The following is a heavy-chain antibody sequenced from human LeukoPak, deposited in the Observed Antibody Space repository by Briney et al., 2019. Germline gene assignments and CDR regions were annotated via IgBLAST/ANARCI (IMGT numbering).Heavy chain of an antibody. CDR1: GYTFTAAF. CDR3: ARDGVFGTDFDAFDL. D-gene: IGHD3-3*01. J-gene: IGHJ3*01. CDR2: FATNDGRT. V-gene: IGHV1-2*02. Sequence: ALVKVSCKTSGYTFTAAFLHWVRQAPGHGLEWIGWFATNDGRTKYAERFQGRVSMTRDTYTSSAYMELSSLTSDDTAVYYCARDGVFGTDFDAFDLWGQGTPVTVS.